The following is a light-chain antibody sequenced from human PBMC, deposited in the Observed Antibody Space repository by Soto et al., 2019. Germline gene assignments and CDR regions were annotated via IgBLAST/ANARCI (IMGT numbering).Light chain of an antibody. V-gene: IGKV3-20*01. J-gene: IGKJ2*01. Sequence: EIVLTQSPGTLSLPPGERATLSCRASESVSAIYLAWFQQKPGQAPRLLIHATSNRATGIPDRFSGSGSGTDFTLTISRLEPEDFAVYYCQHYGSSQTFGQGTKLEIK. CDR2: ATS. CDR3: QHYGSSQT. CDR1: ESVSAIY.